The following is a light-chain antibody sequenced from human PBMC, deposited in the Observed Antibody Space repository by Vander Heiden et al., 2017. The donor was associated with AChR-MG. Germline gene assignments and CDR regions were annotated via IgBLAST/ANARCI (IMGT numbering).Light chain of an antibody. CDR3: QSYDSSLSVVI. V-gene: IGLV1-40*01. CDR1: SSNIGADYD. J-gene: IGLJ2*01. Sequence: QSVLTQPPSASGAPGQRVTIPCTGISSNIGADYDVHWYQQLPGTAPKLLIYGTSNRPSGVPDRFSASKSGTSASLAITGLQAEDEADYYCQSYDSSLSVVIFGGGTKLTVL. CDR2: GTS.